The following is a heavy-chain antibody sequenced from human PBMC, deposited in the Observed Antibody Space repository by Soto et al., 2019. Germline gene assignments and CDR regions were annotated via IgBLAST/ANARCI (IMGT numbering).Heavy chain of an antibody. Sequence: GASVKVSCKASGYTFTGYYMHWVRQAPGQGLEWMGWINPNSGGTNYAQKFQGRVTMTRDTSISTAYMELSRLRSDDTAVYYCARVNVVVVAATREYYFDYWGPGTLLTVS. V-gene: IGHV1-2*02. CDR3: ARVNVVVVAATREYYFDY. CDR2: INPNSGGT. J-gene: IGHJ4*02. D-gene: IGHD2-15*01. CDR1: GYTFTGYY.